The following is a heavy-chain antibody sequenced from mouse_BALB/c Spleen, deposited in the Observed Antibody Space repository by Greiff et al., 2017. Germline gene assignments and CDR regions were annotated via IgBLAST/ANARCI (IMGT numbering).Heavy chain of an antibody. Sequence: VKLQESGPGLVAPSQSLSITCTVSGFSLTSYGVHWVRQPPGKGLEWLGVIWAGGSTNYNSALMSRLSISKDNSKSQVFLKMNSLQTDDTAMYYCARGSYYGNWFAYWGQGTLVTVSA. CDR3: ARGSYYGNWFAY. D-gene: IGHD2-10*01. CDR1: GFSLTSYG. V-gene: IGHV2-9*02. CDR2: IWAGGST. J-gene: IGHJ3*01.